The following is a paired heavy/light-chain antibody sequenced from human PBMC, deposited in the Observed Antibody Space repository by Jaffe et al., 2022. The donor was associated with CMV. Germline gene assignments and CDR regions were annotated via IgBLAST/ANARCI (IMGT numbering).Heavy chain of an antibody. CDR1: GYTFTGYY. CDR3: ARATGRGGGSYSDDAFDI. V-gene: IGHV1-2*02. D-gene: IGHD1-26*01. Sequence: QVQLVQSGAEVRKPGASVKVSCKASGYTFTGYYMHWLRQAPGQGLEWMGWINPNSGGRNYAQKFQGRVTMTRDTSINTAYMELSRLRSDDTAVYFCARATGRGGGSYSDDAFDIWGQGTMVTVSS. J-gene: IGHJ3*02. CDR2: INPNSGGR.
Light chain of an antibody. V-gene: IGKV1-5*03. CDR1: QSISSW. CDR2: KAS. Sequence: DIQMTQSPSTLSASVGDRVTITCRASQSISSWLAWYQQKPGKAPKLLIYKASSLESGVPSRFSGSGSGTDFTLTISSLQPDDFATYYCQQYSTYSPEYTFGQGTKLEIK. J-gene: IGKJ2*01. CDR3: QQYSTYSPEYT.